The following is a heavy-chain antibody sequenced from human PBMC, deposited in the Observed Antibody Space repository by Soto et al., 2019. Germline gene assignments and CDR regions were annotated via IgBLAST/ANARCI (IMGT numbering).Heavy chain of an antibody. CDR2: IYYSGST. Sequence: SETLSLTCTVSGGYISSYSWSWIRQPPGRGLEWIGYIYYSGSTNYNPSLKSRVTISVDTSKNQFSLKLSSVTAADTAIYYCARVICSGGSCYERGFDYWGQGILVTVSS. V-gene: IGHV4-59*01. CDR1: GGYISSYS. D-gene: IGHD2-15*01. J-gene: IGHJ4*02. CDR3: ARVICSGGSCYERGFDY.